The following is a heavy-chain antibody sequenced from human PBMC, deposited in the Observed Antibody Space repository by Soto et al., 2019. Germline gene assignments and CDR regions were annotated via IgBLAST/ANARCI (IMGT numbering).Heavy chain of an antibody. V-gene: IGHV3-33*01. Sequence: QAPGKGLEWLAVIVREGTEQYYADSVKGRFTISRDNSKNTLYLQMNSLRVDDTAVYYCARDDDYPDNGFDYWGQGTLLTGSS. CDR2: IVREGTEQ. J-gene: IGHJ4*02. D-gene: IGHD4-17*01. CDR3: ARDDDYPDNGFDY.